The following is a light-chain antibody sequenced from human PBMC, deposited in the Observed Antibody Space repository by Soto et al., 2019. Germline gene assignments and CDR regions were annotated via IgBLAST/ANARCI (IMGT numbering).Light chain of an antibody. V-gene: IGKV1-5*03. J-gene: IGKJ4*01. CDR3: QQLYSYPLT. CDR2: KVS. CDR1: HIISXX. Sequence: DIQMTQSPSTLSSSVLYIVTITCLAIHIISXXYAXLRXXXGRGPXXXIYKVSSLESGVPSRFSGSRSGTDFTLTISSLQPEDFATYYCQQLYSYPLTFGAGTKV.